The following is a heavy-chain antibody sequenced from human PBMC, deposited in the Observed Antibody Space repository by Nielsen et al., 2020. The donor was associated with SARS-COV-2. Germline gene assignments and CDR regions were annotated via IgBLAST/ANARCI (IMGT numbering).Heavy chain of an antibody. J-gene: IGHJ4*02. CDR3: VRDTGAWDFDY. V-gene: IGHV3-7*01. CDR1: GFTFSSLW. Sequence: GGSLRLSCAASGFTFSSLWMSWVRQVPGKGLEWVADINPDGSEKFYVDSVKGRFTISRDNAKNSLYLPMNSLRAEDTAVYYCVRDTGAWDFDYWGQGTLVTVSS. D-gene: IGHD1-26*01. CDR2: INPDGSEK.